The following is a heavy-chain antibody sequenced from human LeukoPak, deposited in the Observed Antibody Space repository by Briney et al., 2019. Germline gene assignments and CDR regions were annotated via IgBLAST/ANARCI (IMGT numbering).Heavy chain of an antibody. CDR1: AFTFENYR. J-gene: IGHJ4*02. D-gene: IGHD3-3*01. CDR3: TKRVKDGVSCYHFCG. CDR2: VNAYGGNT. Sequence: GGSLRLSCAASAFTFENYRMSWVRQAPGKGLGWVSRVNAYGGNTYYADSVKGRFTISRDNYKTTLILHMNSLRVEDTAMYYCTKRVKDGVSCYHFCGWGQGTLVTVSS. V-gene: IGHV3-23*01.